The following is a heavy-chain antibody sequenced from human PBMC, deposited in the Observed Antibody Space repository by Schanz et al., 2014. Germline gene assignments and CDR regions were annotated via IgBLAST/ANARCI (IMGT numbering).Heavy chain of an antibody. Sequence: VQLVESGGGLVQPGGSLRLSCSASGFTFSDYFMTWIRQAPGKGLEWLSYISSSGTSTYYADSVKGRFTISRDNAKNSLYLQMITLRAEETAFYYCARFRVHYSDFWGQGVLVTVSS. D-gene: IGHD3-10*01. CDR2: ISSSGTST. V-gene: IGHV3-11*01. CDR3: ARFRVHYSDF. J-gene: IGHJ4*02. CDR1: GFTFSDYF.